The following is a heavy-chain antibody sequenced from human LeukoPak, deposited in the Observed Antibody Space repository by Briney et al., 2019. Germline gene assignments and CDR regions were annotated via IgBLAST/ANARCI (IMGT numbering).Heavy chain of an antibody. CDR2: IGTLGDT. CDR3: ARGRHNNYYDSSGYYPY. CDR1: GFTFSAFD. J-gene: IGHJ4*02. D-gene: IGHD3-22*01. Sequence: GGSLRLSCAASGFTFSAFDLLRVRQSTGKGLEWVSGIGTLGDTYYADSVKGRFTISRDNAENSLYLQMNSLRAGDTAVYYCARGRHNNYYDSSGYYPYWGQGILVTVSS. V-gene: IGHV3-13*01.